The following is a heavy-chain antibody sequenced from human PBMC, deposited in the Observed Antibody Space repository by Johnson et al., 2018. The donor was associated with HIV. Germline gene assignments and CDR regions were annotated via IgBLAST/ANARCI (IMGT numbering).Heavy chain of an antibody. J-gene: IGHJ3*02. CDR1: GFTFSSYG. V-gene: IGHV3-30*02. CDR3: TTDPRWELPRYGI. CDR2: IRYDGSNK. D-gene: IGHD1-26*01. Sequence: QVQLVESGGGVVQPGGSLRLSCAASGFTFSSYGMHWVRQAPGKGLEWVAFIRYDGSNKYYADSVKGRFTISRDNSKNTLYLQMNSLKTEDTAVYYCTTDPRWELPRYGIWGQGTMVTVSS.